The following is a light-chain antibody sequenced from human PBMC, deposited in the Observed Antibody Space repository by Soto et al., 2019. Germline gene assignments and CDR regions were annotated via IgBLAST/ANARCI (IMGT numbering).Light chain of an antibody. J-gene: IGLJ2*01. CDR3: SSYADTNNLL. V-gene: IGLV2-8*01. Sequence: QSALTQPPSASGSPGQSVTISCTGTSSDVGAYKYVSWYQQHTGKAPKLMIYAVSERPSGVPDRFSGSKSGNTASLTVSGLQAEDEADYYCSSYADTNNLLFGGGTKLTVL. CDR2: AVS. CDR1: SSDVGAYKY.